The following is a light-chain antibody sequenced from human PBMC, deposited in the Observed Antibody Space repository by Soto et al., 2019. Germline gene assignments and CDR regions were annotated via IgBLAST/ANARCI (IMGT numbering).Light chain of an antibody. Sequence: DIQMTQSPSTLSASVGDRVTITCRASQSISSWLAWYQQKPGKAPKLLIYDASSLESGVPSRFSGSGSGTEFTLTXXSXXPXXXXTXXXQXXXSYPWXXXQGTKVEIK. CDR3: QXXXSYPWX. CDR1: QSISSW. V-gene: IGKV1-5*01. J-gene: IGKJ1*01. CDR2: DAS.